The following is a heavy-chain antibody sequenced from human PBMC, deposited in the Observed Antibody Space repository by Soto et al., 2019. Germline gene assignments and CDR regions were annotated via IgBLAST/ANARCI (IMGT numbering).Heavy chain of an antibody. CDR1: GFTFSSYG. V-gene: IGHV3-30*18. D-gene: IGHD2-2*01. J-gene: IGHJ5*02. CDR3: AKDNCISTSCYRLYNWFDP. Sequence: GGSLRLSCAASGFTFSSYGMHWVRQAPGKGLEWVAVISHDGSNKYYGDSVKGRFTISRDNSKNTLYLQMNSLRAEDTAVYYCAKDNCISTSCYRLYNWFDPWGQGTPVTVSS. CDR2: ISHDGSNK.